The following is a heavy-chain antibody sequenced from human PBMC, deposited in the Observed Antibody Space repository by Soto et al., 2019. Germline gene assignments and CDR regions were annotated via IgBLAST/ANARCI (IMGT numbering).Heavy chain of an antibody. V-gene: IGHV1-69*13. CDR2: IIPIFGTA. CDR1: GGTFSSYA. Sequence: SVKVSCKASGGTFSSYAINWVRQAPGQGLEWMGGIIPIFGTADYAQKFQGRVTITADESTSTAYMELSSLRSEDTAVYYCARAVAGGVYYYGMDAWGQGTTVTVSS. CDR3: ARAVAGGVYYYGMDA. J-gene: IGHJ6*02. D-gene: IGHD6-19*01.